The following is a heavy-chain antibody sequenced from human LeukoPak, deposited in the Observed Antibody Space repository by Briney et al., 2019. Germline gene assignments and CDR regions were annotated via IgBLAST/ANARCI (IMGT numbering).Heavy chain of an antibody. J-gene: IGHJ6*02. V-gene: IGHV3-66*01. CDR2: IYSGGST. CDR1: GFTVSRNY. D-gene: IGHD5-24*01. Sequence: GGSLRLSCAASGFTVSRNYMSWVRQAPGKGLEWVSVIYSGGSTYYADSVKGRFTISRDNSKNTLYLQMSSLRAEDTAVYYCATTGRDGYKYGVYDYYGMDVWGQGTTVTVSS. CDR3: ATTGRDGYKYGVYDYYGMDV.